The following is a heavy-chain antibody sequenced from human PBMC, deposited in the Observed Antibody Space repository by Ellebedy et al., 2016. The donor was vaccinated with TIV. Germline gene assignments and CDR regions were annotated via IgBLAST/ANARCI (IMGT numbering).Heavy chain of an antibody. J-gene: IGHJ6*02. CDR3: ARLGRFGESMPPYYYFGMDV. Sequence: ASVKVSCKASGGTFSSYAVSWVRQAPGQGLEWVGGIIASVGSADYAQRFQGRLTITADESTSTAHLELNSLRSEDTALYYCARLGRFGESMPPYYYFGMDVWGQGTTVIVSS. V-gene: IGHV1-69*13. CDR2: IIASVGSA. D-gene: IGHD3-10*01. CDR1: GGTFSSYA.